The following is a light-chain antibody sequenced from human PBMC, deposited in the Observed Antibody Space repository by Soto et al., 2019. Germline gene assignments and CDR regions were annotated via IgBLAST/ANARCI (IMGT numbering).Light chain of an antibody. CDR3: QQRSSWPPYT. V-gene: IGKV3-11*01. CDR2: DVS. Sequence: EIVLTQSPATLSLSPGERATLSCRASQSVSSFLAWYQQKPGQAPRLLMYDVSNRATGIPARFSGSGSGTDFTLTISSLEPEDFAVYYCQQRSSWPPYTFGQGTKLEIK. CDR1: QSVSSF. J-gene: IGKJ2*01.